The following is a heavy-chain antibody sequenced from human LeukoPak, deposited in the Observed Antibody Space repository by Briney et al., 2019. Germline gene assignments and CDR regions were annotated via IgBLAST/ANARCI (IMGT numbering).Heavy chain of an antibody. CDR3: ARVKGYDILSYYYGMDV. J-gene: IGHJ6*04. CDR2: ISSSGSTI. D-gene: IGHD3-9*01. CDR1: GFTFSSYE. Sequence: GGSLRLSCAASGFTFSSYEMNWVRQAPGKGLEWVSYISSSGSTIYYADSVEGRFTISRDNAKNSLYLQMNSLRAEDTAVYYCARVKGYDILSYYYGMDVWGKGTTVTVS. V-gene: IGHV3-48*03.